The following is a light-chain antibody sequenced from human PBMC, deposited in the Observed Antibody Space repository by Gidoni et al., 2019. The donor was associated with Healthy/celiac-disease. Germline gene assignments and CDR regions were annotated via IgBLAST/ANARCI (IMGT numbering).Light chain of an antibody. Sequence: EIVLTPSPATLSVSPGERATLSCRASQSVSSNLAWYQQKPGQAPRLLIYGASTRATGIPARFSGSGSGTEFTLTISSLQSGDFEVYYCQQYNNWPPCSFGQGTKLEIK. V-gene: IGKV3-15*01. CDR1: QSVSSN. CDR3: QQYNNWPPCS. CDR2: GAS. J-gene: IGKJ2*04.